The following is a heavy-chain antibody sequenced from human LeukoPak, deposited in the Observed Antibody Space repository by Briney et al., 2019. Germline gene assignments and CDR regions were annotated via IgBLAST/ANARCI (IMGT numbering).Heavy chain of an antibody. V-gene: IGHV4-59*01. J-gene: IGHJ3*02. CDR3: ARSIFSALDAFDI. D-gene: IGHD2/OR15-2a*01. CDR2: IHNSGST. CDR1: GGSINGYY. Sequence: SETLSLTCTVSGGSINGYYWSWVRQSPGKGLEWIGYIHNSGSTNYNPSLKSRVTMSVDTSKNQFSLKLSSVTAADTAVYYCARSIFSALDAFDIWGQGTMVTVSS.